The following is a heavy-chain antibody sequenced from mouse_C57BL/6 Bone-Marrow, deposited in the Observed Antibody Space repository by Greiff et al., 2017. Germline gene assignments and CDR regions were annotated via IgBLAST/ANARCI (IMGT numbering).Heavy chain of an antibody. D-gene: IGHD2-2*01. CDR2: IYPGSGNT. CDR1: GYTFTDYY. CDR3: ARDGYDSFDY. Sequence: VKLMESGAELVRPGASVKLSCKASGYTFTDYYINWVKQRPGQGLEWIARIYPGSGNTYYNEKFKGKATLTAEKSSSTAYMQLSSLTSEDSAVYFCARDGYDSFDYWGQGTTLTVSS. V-gene: IGHV1-76*01. J-gene: IGHJ2*01.